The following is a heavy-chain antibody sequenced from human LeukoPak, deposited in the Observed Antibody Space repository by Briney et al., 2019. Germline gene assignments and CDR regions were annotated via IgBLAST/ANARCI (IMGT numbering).Heavy chain of an antibody. CDR3: ARDRGGPGYYYYYMDV. CDR2: IKQDGSEK. D-gene: IGHD3-10*01. V-gene: IGHV3-7*01. CDR1: GFTFSSYW. J-gene: IGHJ6*03. Sequence: GGSLRLSCAASGFTFSSYWMSWVRQAPGKGLEWVANIKQDGSEKYYVDSVKGRFTISRDSAKNSLYLQMNSLRAEDTAVYYCARDRGGPGYYYYYMDVWGKGTTVTVSS.